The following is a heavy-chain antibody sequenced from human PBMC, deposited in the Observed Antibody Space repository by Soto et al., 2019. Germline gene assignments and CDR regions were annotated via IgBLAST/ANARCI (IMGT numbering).Heavy chain of an antibody. CDR2: IYKSATT. CDR1: GDSISNLDYF. V-gene: IGHV4-30-4*01. D-gene: IGHD7-27*01. CDR3: ARGRYCLTGRCFPNWFDS. J-gene: IGHJ5*01. Sequence: SETLSLTCSVSGDSISNLDYFWAWIRQPLGQALEYIGYIYKSATTYYNPSFESRVAISVDTSKSQFSLNVTSVTAADTAVYFCARGRYCLTGRCFPNWFDSWGQGALVTVSS.